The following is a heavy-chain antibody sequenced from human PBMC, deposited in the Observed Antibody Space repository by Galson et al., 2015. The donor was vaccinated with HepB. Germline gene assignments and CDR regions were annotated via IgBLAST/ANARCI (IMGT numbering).Heavy chain of an antibody. J-gene: IGHJ4*02. V-gene: IGHV1-69*13. CDR2: IIPLFGSG. CDR1: GGTFSSHT. Sequence: SVKVSCKASGGTFSSHTISWVRQAPGQGLEWMGGIIPLFGSGNYAQKFQGRVTITADESKSTTYMELSSLRSDNTAVYYCARQYDTIGYYAYWGQGTLVTVSS. CDR3: ARQYDTIGYYAY. D-gene: IGHD3-22*01.